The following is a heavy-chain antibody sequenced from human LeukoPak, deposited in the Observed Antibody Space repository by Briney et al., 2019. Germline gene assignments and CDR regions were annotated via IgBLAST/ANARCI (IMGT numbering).Heavy chain of an antibody. CDR3: ARQTPTGDWDP. D-gene: IGHD7-27*01. Sequence: ASVKVSCKASGYTFTSYAMNWVRQAPGQGLEWMGWINPNSGGTNYAQKFQGRVTMTRDTSISTAYMELSRLRSDDTAVYYCARQTPTGDWDPWGQGTLVTVSS. J-gene: IGHJ5*02. CDR2: INPNSGGT. V-gene: IGHV1-2*02. CDR1: GYTFTSYA.